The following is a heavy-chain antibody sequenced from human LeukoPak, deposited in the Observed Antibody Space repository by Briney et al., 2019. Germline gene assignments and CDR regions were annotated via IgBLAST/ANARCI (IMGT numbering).Heavy chain of an antibody. CDR3: ARHRITMVRGADFDY. J-gene: IGHJ4*02. D-gene: IGHD3-10*01. CDR1: GGSISSSSYY. V-gene: IGHV4-39*01. Sequence: SETLSLTCSVSGGSISSSSYYWGWIRQPPGKGLEWIGSIYYSGSTYYNPSLKSRVTISVETSKNQFSLKLSSVTAADTAVYYCARHRITMVRGADFDYWGQGTLVTVSS. CDR2: IYYSGST.